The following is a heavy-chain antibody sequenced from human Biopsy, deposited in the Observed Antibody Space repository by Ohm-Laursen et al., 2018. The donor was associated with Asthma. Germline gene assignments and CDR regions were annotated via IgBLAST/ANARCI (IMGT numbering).Heavy chain of an antibody. CDR2: IMTVFGTT. D-gene: IGHD6-19*01. Sequence: SSVKVSCKSPGGTFSNFAISWVRQAPGQGLEWLGGIMTVFGTTNYAQKFQGRVTITADESTSTAYMEVTSLRSGDTAIYYCARCQVGYSSGWSLLLKKIYYSGMDVWGQGTAVTVSS. CDR1: GGTFSNFA. V-gene: IGHV1-69*01. CDR3: ARCQVGYSSGWSLLLKKIYYSGMDV. J-gene: IGHJ6*02.